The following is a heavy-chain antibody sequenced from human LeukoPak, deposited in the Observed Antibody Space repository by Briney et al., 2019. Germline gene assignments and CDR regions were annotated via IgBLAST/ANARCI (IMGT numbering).Heavy chain of an antibody. Sequence: ASVKVSCKASGYTFTGYYMHCVRQAPGQGLEWMGRINPNSGGTNYAQKFQGTVTMTRDTSISTAYMELSRLRSDDTAVYYCARGVGYYYAFDIWGQGTMVTVSS. V-gene: IGHV1-2*06. D-gene: IGHD3-22*01. CDR1: GYTFTGYY. CDR3: ARGVGYYYAFDI. CDR2: INPNSGGT. J-gene: IGHJ3*02.